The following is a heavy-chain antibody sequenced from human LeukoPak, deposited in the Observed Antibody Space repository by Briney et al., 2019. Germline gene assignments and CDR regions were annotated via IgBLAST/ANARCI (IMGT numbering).Heavy chain of an antibody. CDR3: ARGTAEWFGELYFDY. CDR2: IYSGGST. D-gene: IGHD3-10*01. J-gene: IGHJ4*02. CDR1: GFTFSSYA. Sequence: GGSLRLSCAASGFTFSSYAMSWVRQAPGKGLEWVSVIYSGGSTYYADSVKGRFTISRDNSKNTLYLQMNSLRAEDTAVYYCARGTAEWFGELYFDYWGQGTLVTVSS. V-gene: IGHV3-53*01.